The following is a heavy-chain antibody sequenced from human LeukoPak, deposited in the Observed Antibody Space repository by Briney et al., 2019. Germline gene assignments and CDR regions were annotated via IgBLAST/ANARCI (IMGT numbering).Heavy chain of an antibody. V-gene: IGHV4-39*01. CDR3: ARGRTAVAEDY. D-gene: IGHD6-19*01. J-gene: IGHJ4*02. CDR2: IYYSGST. CDR1: GGSISSSSYY. Sequence: SETLSLTCTVSGGSISSSSYYWGWIRQPPGKGLEWIGSIYYSGSTYYNPSLKSRVTISVDTSKNQFSLKLSSVTAADTAVYYCARGRTAVAEDYWGQGTLVTVSS.